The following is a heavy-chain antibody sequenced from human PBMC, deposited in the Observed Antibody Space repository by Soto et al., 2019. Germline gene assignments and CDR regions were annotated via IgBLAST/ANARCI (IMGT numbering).Heavy chain of an antibody. J-gene: IGHJ4*02. Sequence: SEILSLTCAVSGSSISSGDFSWNWIRQPPGKGLEYIGYIYYGGSTYYNPSLQSRVTMSVDRFRNQFSLKLNSVTAADTAVYYCARVRREYDNSGPVDYWGQGTLVTVSS. D-gene: IGHD3-22*01. CDR2: IYYGGST. V-gene: IGHV4-30-2*01. CDR1: GSSISSGDFS. CDR3: ARVRREYDNSGPVDY.